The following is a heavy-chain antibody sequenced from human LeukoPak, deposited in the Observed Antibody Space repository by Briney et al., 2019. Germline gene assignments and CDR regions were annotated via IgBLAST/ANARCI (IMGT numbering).Heavy chain of an antibody. Sequence: GGSLRLSCAACGFAFSSYSMNWVRQAPGKGPEWVSAISGSGADTYYTDSVKGRFTISRDNSKTTLFLQMNSLRAEDTAIYYCAKDLGGEGSSGFPGQWGQGTLVTVSS. CDR1: GFAFSSYS. V-gene: IGHV3-23*01. D-gene: IGHD3-10*01. CDR3: AKDLGGEGSSGFPGQ. CDR2: ISGSGADT. J-gene: IGHJ4*02.